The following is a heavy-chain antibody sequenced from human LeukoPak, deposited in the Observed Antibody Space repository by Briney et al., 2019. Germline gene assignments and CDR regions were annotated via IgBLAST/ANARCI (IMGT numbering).Heavy chain of an antibody. CDR2: IKQDGTEK. CDR1: GFSFTTYW. V-gene: IGHV3-7*01. J-gene: IGHJ4*02. CDR3: AKLAKYFYGSETYYFFEH. D-gene: IGHD3-10*01. Sequence: GGSLRLSCAASGFSFTTYWMSWVRQAPAKGLEWVANIKQDGTEKYYVDSVKGRFTISRDNAKNSLYLQMNSLRVEDTAVYYCAKLAKYFYGSETYYFFEHWGQGTPVTASS.